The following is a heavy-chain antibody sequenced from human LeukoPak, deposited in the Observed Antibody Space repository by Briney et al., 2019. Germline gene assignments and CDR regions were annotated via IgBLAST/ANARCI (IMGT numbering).Heavy chain of an antibody. V-gene: IGHV3-53*01. CDR2: IYSGGST. CDR3: ARVGDRYNWFDP. Sequence: GGSLRLSCAASDFSFITYAMSWVRQAPGKGLEWVSVIYSGGSTYYADSVKGRFTISRDNSKNTLYLQMNSLRAEDTAVYYCARVGDRYNWFDPWGQGTLVTVSS. CDR1: DFSFITYA. J-gene: IGHJ5*02. D-gene: IGHD3-16*01.